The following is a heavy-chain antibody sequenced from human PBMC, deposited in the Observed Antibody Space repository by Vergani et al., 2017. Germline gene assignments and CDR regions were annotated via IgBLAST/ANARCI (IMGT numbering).Heavy chain of an antibody. CDR1: GASIRSSNYY. V-gene: IGHV4-39*01. CDR3: ARHSTVEWLVKLGWIDP. Sequence: LQLQESGPGLVKPSATLSLTCSVSGASIRSSNYYWGWIRQPPGKGLEWIASIYYSGSTYYNPSLKSRFTISVDTSKNQFSLKLSSVTAADTAVYFCARHSTVEWLVKLGWIDPWGQGILGTVSS. J-gene: IGHJ5*02. CDR2: IYYSGST. D-gene: IGHD6-19*01.